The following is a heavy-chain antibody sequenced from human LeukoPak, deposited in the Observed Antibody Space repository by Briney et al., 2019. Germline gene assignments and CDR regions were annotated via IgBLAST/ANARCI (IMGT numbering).Heavy chain of an antibody. D-gene: IGHD6-13*01. CDR3: ARGGRVYSSSWYY. CDR1: GGSFSGYY. CDR2: INHSGST. J-gene: IGHJ4*02. Sequence: PSETLSLTCAVYGGSFSGYYWSWIRQPPGKGLEWIGEINHSGSTNYNPSLKSRVTISVDTSKNQFSLKLSSVTAADTAVYYCARGGRVYSSSWYYWGQGTLVTVSS. V-gene: IGHV4-34*01.